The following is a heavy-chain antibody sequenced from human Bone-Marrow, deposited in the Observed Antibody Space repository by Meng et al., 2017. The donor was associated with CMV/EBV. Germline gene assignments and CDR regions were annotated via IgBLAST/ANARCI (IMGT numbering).Heavy chain of an antibody. CDR2: INHSGST. V-gene: IGHV4-34*01. Sequence: SETLSLTCAVYGGSFSGYYWSWIRQPPGKGLEWIGEINHSGSTNYNPSLKSRVTISVDTSKNQFSLKLTSVTAADTAVYYCARGQHSGDIVVFPAAGGPRAFDYWGQGTLVTVS. J-gene: IGHJ4*02. CDR3: ARGQHSGDIVVFPAAGGPRAFDY. CDR1: GGSFSGYY. D-gene: IGHD2-2*01.